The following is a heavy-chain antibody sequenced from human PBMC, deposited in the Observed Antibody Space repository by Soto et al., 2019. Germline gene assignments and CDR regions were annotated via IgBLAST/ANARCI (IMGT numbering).Heavy chain of an antibody. CDR3: AKVSNYGGFDY. CDR1: GFTFSSYA. V-gene: IGHV3-23*01. D-gene: IGHD4-4*01. CDR2: ISGSGGST. J-gene: IGHJ4*02. Sequence: GGSLRLSCAASGFTFSSYAISWVRQAPGKGLEWVSAISGSGGSTYYADSVKGRFTISRDNSKNTLYLQVNSLRAEDTAVYYCAKVSNYGGFDYWGQGTLVTVSS.